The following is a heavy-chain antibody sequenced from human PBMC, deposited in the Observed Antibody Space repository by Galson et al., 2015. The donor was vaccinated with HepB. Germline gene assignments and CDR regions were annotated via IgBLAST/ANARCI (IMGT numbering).Heavy chain of an antibody. Sequence: SLRLSCAASGFSFSIYAMNWVRQAPGKGLEWVSTIDNDVVTAFYADSVKGRFTISRDNSKNTVYPQMNNLRGEDTAVYYCAKARGMILESWFFDYWDQGAPVTVSS. V-gene: IGHV3-23*01. CDR1: GFSFSIYA. J-gene: IGHJ4*02. D-gene: IGHD3-16*01. CDR2: IDNDVVTA. CDR3: AKARGMILESWFFDY.